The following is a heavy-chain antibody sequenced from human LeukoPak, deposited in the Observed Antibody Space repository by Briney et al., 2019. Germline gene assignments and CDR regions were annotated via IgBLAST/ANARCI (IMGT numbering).Heavy chain of an antibody. CDR3: ASSIGTTEDYFDY. D-gene: IGHD1-1*01. V-gene: IGHV3-53*05. J-gene: IGHJ4*02. Sequence: PGGSLRLSCAASGLTVSSNCMSWVRQAPGKGLGWVSVIYSGGSTYYADSVKGRFTISRDNSKNTLYLQMNSLRPEDTAVYYCASSIGTTEDYFDYWGQGTLVTVSS. CDR2: IYSGGST. CDR1: GLTVSSNC.